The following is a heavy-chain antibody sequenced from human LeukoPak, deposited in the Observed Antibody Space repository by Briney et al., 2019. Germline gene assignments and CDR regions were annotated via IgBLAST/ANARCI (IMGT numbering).Heavy chain of an antibody. CDR1: GGSFSGYY. V-gene: IGHV4-34*01. CDR2: INHSGST. Sequence: SESLSLTCAVYGGSFSGYYWSWIRQPPGKGLEWIGEINHSGSTNYNPSLKSRVTISVDTSKNQFSLKLSSVTAADTAVYYCARAGYITMVRGVANWFDPWGQGTQVTVSS. J-gene: IGHJ5*02. D-gene: IGHD3-10*01. CDR3: ARAGYITMVRGVANWFDP.